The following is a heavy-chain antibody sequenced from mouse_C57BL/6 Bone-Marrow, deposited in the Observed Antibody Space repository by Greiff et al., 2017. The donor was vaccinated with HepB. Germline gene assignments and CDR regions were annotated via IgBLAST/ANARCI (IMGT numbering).Heavy chain of an antibody. CDR2: IDPNSGGT. V-gene: IGHV1-72*01. CDR3: ARDGSNYGLYYAMDY. D-gene: IGHD2-5*01. Sequence: QVQLKQPGAELVKPGASVKLSCKASGYTFTSYWMHWVKQRPGRGLEWIGRIDPNSGGTKYNEKFKSKATLTVDKPSSTAYMQLSSLTSEDSAVYYCARDGSNYGLYYAMDYWGQGTSVTVSS. CDR1: GYTFTSYW. J-gene: IGHJ4*01.